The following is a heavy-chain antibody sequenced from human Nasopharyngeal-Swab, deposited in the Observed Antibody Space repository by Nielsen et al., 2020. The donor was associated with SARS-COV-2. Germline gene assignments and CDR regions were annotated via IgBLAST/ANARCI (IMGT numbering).Heavy chain of an antibody. CDR3: ARASGSDAFDI. D-gene: IGHD6-19*01. J-gene: IGHJ3*02. CDR2: IGTAGDP. V-gene: IGHV3-13*05. CDR1: GFTFSSYD. Sequence: GESLKISCAASGFTFSSYDVHWVRQATGKGLEWVSAIGTAGDPYYPGSVKGRFTISRENAKNSLYLQMNSLRAGDTAVYYCARASGSDAFDIWGQGTMVTVSS.